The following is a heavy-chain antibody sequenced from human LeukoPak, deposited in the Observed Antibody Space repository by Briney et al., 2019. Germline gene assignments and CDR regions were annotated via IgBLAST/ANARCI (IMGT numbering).Heavy chain of an antibody. D-gene: IGHD1-20*01. CDR2: ISSSRSYI. Sequence: GGSLRLSCAASGFTFSSYSMNWVRQAPGKGLEWVSVISSSRSYIYYADSVKGRLTISRDNANNSLYLQMHSLRAEDTAVYYCAKDRPVSTWIPGTTGWFDPWGQGTLVTVSS. CDR3: AKDRPVSTWIPGTTGWFDP. J-gene: IGHJ5*02. V-gene: IGHV3-21*01. CDR1: GFTFSSYS.